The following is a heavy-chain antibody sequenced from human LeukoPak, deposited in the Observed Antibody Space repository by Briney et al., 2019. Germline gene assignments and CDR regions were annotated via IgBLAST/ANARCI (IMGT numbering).Heavy chain of an antibody. CDR3: ARAVPPYCTNGVCYTGIGYYYYGMDV. Sequence: SSETLSLTCTVSGGSISSSSYYWSWIRQHPGKGLEWIGYIYYSGSTYYNPSLKSRVTISVDTSKNQFSLKLSSVTAADTAVYYCARAVPPYCTNGVCYTGIGYYYYGMDVWGQGTTVTVSS. CDR1: GGSISSSSYY. CDR2: IYYSGST. V-gene: IGHV4-31*03. D-gene: IGHD2-8*01. J-gene: IGHJ6*02.